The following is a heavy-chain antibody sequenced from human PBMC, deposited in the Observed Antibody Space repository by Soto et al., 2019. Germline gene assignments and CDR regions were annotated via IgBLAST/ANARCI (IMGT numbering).Heavy chain of an antibody. CDR1: GFTVSSNY. J-gene: IGHJ6*02. V-gene: IGHV3-53*01. CDR2: IYSGVST. CDR3: ARNYDFRRGYYRHYYYGMDV. D-gene: IGHD3-3*01. Sequence: GGSLSLSCAASGFTVSSNYMSWVRQAPGKGLEWVSVIYSGVSTYYADSVKGRFTISRDNSKNTLYLQMNSLRAEDTAVYYCARNYDFRRGYYRHYYYGMDVWGQGT.